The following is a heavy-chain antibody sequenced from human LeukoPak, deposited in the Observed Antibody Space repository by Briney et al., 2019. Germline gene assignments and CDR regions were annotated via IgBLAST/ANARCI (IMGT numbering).Heavy chain of an antibody. CDR1: GLTFSNYG. CDR2: ITSSGIT. D-gene: IGHD3-22*01. CDR3: AKWGTSTYYYDSSDAFDI. Sequence: GALRLSCAASGLTFSNYGMNWVRQAPGKGLEWVSGITSSGITYYADSVKGRFTVSRDNSKNTLYLQMNSLRAEDTAVYYCAKWGTSTYYYDSSDAFDIWGQGTMVTVSS. J-gene: IGHJ3*02. V-gene: IGHV3-23*01.